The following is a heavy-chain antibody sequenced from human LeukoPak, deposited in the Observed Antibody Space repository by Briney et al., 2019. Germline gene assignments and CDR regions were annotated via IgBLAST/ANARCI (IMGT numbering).Heavy chain of an antibody. V-gene: IGHV4-59*08. CDR3: ARRSLRNSSWDS. CDR2: IYYSGTT. J-gene: IGHJ4*02. Sequence: SETLSLTCTVSGGSMSSYYWSWLRQSPRTGLEWIGYIYYSGTTNYNPSLKSRVTISVDTSESQFSLKLSSVTAADTAIYYCARRSLRNSSWDSWGQGTLVTVSS. D-gene: IGHD6-13*01. CDR1: GGSMSSYY.